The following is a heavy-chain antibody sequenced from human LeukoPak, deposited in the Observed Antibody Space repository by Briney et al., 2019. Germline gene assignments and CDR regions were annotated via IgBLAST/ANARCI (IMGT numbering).Heavy chain of an antibody. CDR3: AKDRTPDGFYSIDY. V-gene: IGHV3-23*01. CDR1: GFTFGIYA. Sequence: PGGSLRLSCTGSGFTFGIYAMNWVRQAPGKGLEWVSVITGNSGLIDYADSVKGRFTISRDNDRNTLYLQMTTLRAEDTAIYFCAKDRTPDGFYSIDYWDQGVLVTVSS. CDR2: ITGNSGLI. J-gene: IGHJ4*02. D-gene: IGHD2-15*01.